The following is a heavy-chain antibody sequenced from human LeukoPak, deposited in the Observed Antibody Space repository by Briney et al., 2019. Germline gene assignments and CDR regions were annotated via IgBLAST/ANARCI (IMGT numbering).Heavy chain of an antibody. CDR2: IWYDGSNK. Sequence: GGSLRLSCAASGFTFSSYGMHWVRQAPGKGLEGVAVIWYDGSNKYYADSVKGRFTIYRDNSKYTLYLQMNTRRAETTALYYCARDPPAYWGQATLVTVSS. V-gene: IGHV3-33*01. CDR3: ARDPPAY. J-gene: IGHJ4*02. CDR1: GFTFSSYG.